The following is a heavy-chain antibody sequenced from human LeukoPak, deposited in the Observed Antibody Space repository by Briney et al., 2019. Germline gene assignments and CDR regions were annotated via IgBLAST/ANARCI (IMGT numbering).Heavy chain of an antibody. CDR1: GFTFRSYE. CDR3: ARRGYYDISGYLFDY. CDR2: ICSCGSSI. D-gene: IGHD3-22*01. Sequence: PGGSLRLSCAASGFTFRSYEMNCVPEAPGKGLEGVAYICSCGSSIYYVDSVKGRFTISRDNAKNSLFLQMNSLRAEDTAVYYCARRGYYDISGYLFDYWGQGTLVTVSS. V-gene: IGHV3-48*03. J-gene: IGHJ4*02.